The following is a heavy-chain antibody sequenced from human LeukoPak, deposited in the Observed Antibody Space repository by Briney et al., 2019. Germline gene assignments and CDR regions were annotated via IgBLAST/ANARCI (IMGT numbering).Heavy chain of an antibody. CDR3: ARGRYCSSEICSGGDAFDI. CDR1: GGSIKKYY. J-gene: IGHJ3*02. V-gene: IGHV4-4*07. Sequence: SETLSLTCTVSGGSIKKYYWSWIRQPAGKGLEWIGRIYTRGSTNYNPSLKSRVTMSVDTSKNQFSLKLSSVTAADTAVYYCARGRYCSSEICSGGDAFDIWGQGTMVSVSS. CDR2: IYTRGST. D-gene: IGHD2-15*01.